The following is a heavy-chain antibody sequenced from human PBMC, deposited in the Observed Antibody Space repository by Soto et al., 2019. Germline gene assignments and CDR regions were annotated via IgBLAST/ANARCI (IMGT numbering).Heavy chain of an antibody. CDR1: VGSISSYY. CDR3: AREPRGRAYYSDSSGEIRAFDI. V-gene: IGHV4-59*01. D-gene: IGHD3-22*01. CDR2: IYYGGST. J-gene: IGHJ3*02. Sequence: SETLSLTCTVSVGSISSYYWSWIRQPPGRGREWIGYIYYGGSTNYNPSLKGRVTISVDTSKNQFSLKLSSVTAAATAVYYCAREPRGRAYYSDSSGEIRAFDIWGQGTMVTVSS.